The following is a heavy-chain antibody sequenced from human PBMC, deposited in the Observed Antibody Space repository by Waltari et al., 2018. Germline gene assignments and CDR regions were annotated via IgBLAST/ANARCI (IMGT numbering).Heavy chain of an antibody. V-gene: IGHV3-13*01. J-gene: IGHJ6*02. CDR3: ARVGDKSLNYGLDV. CDR1: GFMLSNPD. CDR2: VGSGGDT. Sequence: EVQLVESGGGLVQPGGSLRLSCAASGFMLSNPDIHWVLQATGKGLEWVSGVGSGGDTYYLDSVKGRFSISRENAKNSLYLQMDSLRAGDTAVYYCARVGDKSLNYGLDVWGQGTTVTVSS. D-gene: IGHD2-21*01.